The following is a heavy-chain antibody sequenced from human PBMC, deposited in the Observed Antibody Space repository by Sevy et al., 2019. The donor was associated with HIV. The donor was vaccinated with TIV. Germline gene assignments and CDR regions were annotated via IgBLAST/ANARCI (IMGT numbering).Heavy chain of an antibody. Sequence: ASVKVSCKVSGYTLTELSMHWVRQAPGKGLEWMGGFDPEDGETIYAQKFQGRVTMTGDTFTDTAYMELRSLRSEDTAVYYCATGGIAAAGVLSWFDPWGQGTLVTVSS. V-gene: IGHV1-24*01. CDR1: GYTLTELS. CDR3: ATGGIAAAGVLSWFDP. D-gene: IGHD6-13*01. J-gene: IGHJ5*02. CDR2: FDPEDGET.